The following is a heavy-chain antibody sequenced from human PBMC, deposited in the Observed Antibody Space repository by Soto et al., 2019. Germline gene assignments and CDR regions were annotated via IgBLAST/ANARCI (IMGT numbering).Heavy chain of an antibody. CDR1: GGSISSYY. CDR3: ARTAYSYGPFDY. D-gene: IGHD5-18*01. J-gene: IGHJ4*02. V-gene: IGHV4-59*01. CDR2: IYYSGST. Sequence: LSLTCTVSGGSISSYYWSWIRQPPGKGLEWIGYIYYSGSTNYNPSLKSRVTISVDTSKNQFSLKLSSVTAADTAVYYCARTAYSYGPFDYWGQGTLVTVSS.